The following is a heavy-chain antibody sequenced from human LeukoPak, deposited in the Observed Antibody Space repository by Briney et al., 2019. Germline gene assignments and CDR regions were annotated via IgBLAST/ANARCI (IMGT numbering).Heavy chain of an antibody. V-gene: IGHV3-64*04. CDR1: GFTFKSYA. CDR3: AKDGGLWVSAHWGDS. Sequence: PGGSLRLSCSASGFTFKSYAMHWVRQAPGKGLEYVSSINTNGANTYYADSVKGRFTISRDNSKNTLYLQMNSLRAEDTAVYYCAKDGGLWVSAHWGDSWGRGTLVTVSS. J-gene: IGHJ4*02. CDR2: INTNGANT. D-gene: IGHD7-27*01.